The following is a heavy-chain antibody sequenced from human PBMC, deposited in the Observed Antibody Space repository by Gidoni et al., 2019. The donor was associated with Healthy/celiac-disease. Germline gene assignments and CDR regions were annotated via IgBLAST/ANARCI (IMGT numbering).Heavy chain of an antibody. CDR3: ARDTTIFGVVNYYYYMDV. CDR1: GGSISSGSYY. Sequence: QVQLQESGPGLVKPSQTLSLTCTVSGGSISSGSYYWSWIRQPAGKGLEWIGRIYTSGSTNYNPSLKSRVTMSVDTSKNQFSLKLSSVTAADTAVYYCARDTTIFGVVNYYYYMDVWGKGTTVTVSS. D-gene: IGHD3-3*01. J-gene: IGHJ6*03. CDR2: IYTSGST. V-gene: IGHV4-61*02.